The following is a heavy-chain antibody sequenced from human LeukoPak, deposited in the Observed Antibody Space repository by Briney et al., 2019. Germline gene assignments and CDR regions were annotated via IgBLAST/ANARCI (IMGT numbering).Heavy chain of an antibody. Sequence: GASVTVSCKASGYPFSSYYIHWVRDAPGQRFEWVGVINPYSGVTTYAQKFQGRDAMTRDTSTSTVYMELSGLRSDDTALYYCAKVDGRGATTVYIDYWGPGTVVTVSS. J-gene: IGHJ4*02. CDR2: INPYSGVT. CDR3: AKVDGRGATTVYIDY. V-gene: IGHV1-46*01. CDR1: GYPFSSYY. D-gene: IGHD1-26*01.